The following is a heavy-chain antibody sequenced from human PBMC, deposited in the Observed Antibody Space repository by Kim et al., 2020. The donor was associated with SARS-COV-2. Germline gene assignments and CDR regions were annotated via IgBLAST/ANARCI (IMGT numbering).Heavy chain of an antibody. J-gene: IGHJ4*02. V-gene: IGHV3-23*01. D-gene: IGHD3-10*01. Sequence: ADSVKGRFTISRDNSKNTLYLQMNSLRAEDTAVYYCAKSTMVQGGSFDYWGQGTLVTVSS. CDR3: AKSTMVQGGSFDY.